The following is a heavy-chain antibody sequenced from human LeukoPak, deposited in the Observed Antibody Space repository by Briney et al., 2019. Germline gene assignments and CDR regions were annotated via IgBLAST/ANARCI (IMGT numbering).Heavy chain of an antibody. CDR1: GDSISSSRFY. CDR2: ILYTGRT. D-gene: IGHD1-26*01. J-gene: IGHJ4*02. V-gene: IGHV4-39*01. CDR3: ARRDVGATIDY. Sequence: SETLSLTCTVSGDSISSSRFYWAWIRQPPGKGLEWIGSILYTGRTFYNPSLKSRVTISVDTSKNQFSLRLGSVTASDTAVYYCARRDVGATIDYWGQGTLVTASS.